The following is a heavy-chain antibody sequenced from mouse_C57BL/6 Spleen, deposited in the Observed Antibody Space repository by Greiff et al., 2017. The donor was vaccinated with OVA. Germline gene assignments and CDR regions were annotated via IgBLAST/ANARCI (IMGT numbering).Heavy chain of an antibody. CDR1: GYTFTSYW. CDR2: IDPSDSYT. CDR3: ARGFGTTVVATADY. D-gene: IGHD1-1*01. J-gene: IGHJ2*01. V-gene: IGHV1-50*01. Sequence: QVQLQQSGAELVKPGASVKLSCKASGYTFTSYWMQWVKQRPGQGLEWIGEIDPSDSYTNYNQKFKGKATLTVDTSSSTAYMQLSSLTSEDSAVYYCARGFGTTVVATADYWGQGTTLTVSS.